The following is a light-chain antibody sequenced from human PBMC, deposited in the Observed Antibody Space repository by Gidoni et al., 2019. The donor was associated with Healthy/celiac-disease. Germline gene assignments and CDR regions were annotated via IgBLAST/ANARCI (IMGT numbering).Light chain of an antibody. CDR1: QRVSSN. J-gene: IGKJ2*01. CDR2: GAS. CDR3: QQYNNWPPRT. Sequence: EIVMTQSPATLSVSPGERATLSCRASQRVSSNLAWYQQKPGQAPRLLIYGASTRATGIPARFSGSGSGTEFTLTISSLQSEDFAVYYCQQYNNWPPRTFXXXTKLEIK. V-gene: IGKV3-15*01.